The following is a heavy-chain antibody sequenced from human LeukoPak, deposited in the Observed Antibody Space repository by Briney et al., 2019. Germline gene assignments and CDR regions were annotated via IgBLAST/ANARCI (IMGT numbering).Heavy chain of an antibody. J-gene: IGHJ4*02. V-gene: IGHV3-33*01. Sequence: PGRSLRLSCAASGFTLSSHVMHWVRQAPGRGLEWVAIIWYDGSKEYYAESVKGRFTISRDISKNTLYLQMNSLRAEDTAVYYCVRDLHPNGWSDFDYWGQGTLVTVSS. D-gene: IGHD6-19*01. CDR3: VRDLHPNGWSDFDY. CDR1: GFTLSSHV. CDR2: IWYDGSKE.